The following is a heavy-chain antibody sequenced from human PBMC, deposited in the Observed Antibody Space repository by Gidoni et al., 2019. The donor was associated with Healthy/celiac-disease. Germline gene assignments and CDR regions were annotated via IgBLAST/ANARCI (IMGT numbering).Heavy chain of an antibody. Sequence: EVQLVESGGGLVQPGGSLRLSCAASGFTFSSYSMNWVRQAPGKGLEWVSYISSSSSTIYYADSVKGRFTISRDNAKNSLYLQMNSLRAEDTAVYYCARDHSSGWFGTFDYWGQGTLVTVSS. V-gene: IGHV3-48*01. D-gene: IGHD6-19*01. CDR2: ISSSSSTI. J-gene: IGHJ4*02. CDR3: ARDHSSGWFGTFDY. CDR1: GFTFSSYS.